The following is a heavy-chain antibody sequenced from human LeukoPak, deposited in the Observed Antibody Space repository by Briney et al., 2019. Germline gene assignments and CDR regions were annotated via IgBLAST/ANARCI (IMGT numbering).Heavy chain of an antibody. CDR1: GFTFSNYG. CDR3: AKDETTGWDYFDY. Sequence: PGGSLRLSCAASGFTFSNYGMNWVRQAPGKGLEWVSAISGSDGRTYYADSVKGRFTISRDNSKNTLYLQMNSLRAEDTAIYYCAKDETTGWDYFDYWGQGTLVTVSS. D-gene: IGHD4-11*01. CDR2: ISGSDGRT. V-gene: IGHV3-23*01. J-gene: IGHJ4*02.